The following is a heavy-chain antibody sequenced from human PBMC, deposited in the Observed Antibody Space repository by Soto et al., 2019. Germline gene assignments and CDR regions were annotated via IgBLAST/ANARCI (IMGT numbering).Heavy chain of an antibody. D-gene: IGHD2-15*01. Sequence: QVQLQESGPGLVKPSDILSLTCNVSGGSIRSGGYYWGWIRQAPGKGLEWIGYIHYRGRTSYNPSLESRVSISLDTSGHQFSLTLTSVPAADTAVYYCARCRDAFGFDSWGQGTLVTVSS. CDR2: IHYRGRT. CDR1: GGSIRSGGYY. CDR3: ARCRDAFGFDS. J-gene: IGHJ4*02. V-gene: IGHV4-31*03.